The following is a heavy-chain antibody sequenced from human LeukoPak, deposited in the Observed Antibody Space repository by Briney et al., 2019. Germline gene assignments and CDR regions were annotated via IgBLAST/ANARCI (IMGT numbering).Heavy chain of an antibody. J-gene: IGHJ1*01. V-gene: IGHV1-69*13. CDR1: GSTFSTYA. Sequence: SVTVSCKASGSTFSTYAVNWVRQAPGQGLEWMGGIIPILGTSNYAQSFQGRLTITADESSGTAYMALSSLRSEDTAIYYCATTRDYYGNSGYTLLQDWGQGTLVTVSS. CDR3: ATTRDYYGNSGYTLLQD. D-gene: IGHD3-22*01. CDR2: IIPILGTS.